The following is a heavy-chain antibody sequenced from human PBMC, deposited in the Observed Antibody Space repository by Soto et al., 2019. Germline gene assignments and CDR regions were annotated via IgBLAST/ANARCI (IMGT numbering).Heavy chain of an antibody. Sequence: QVHLLQSGAEVKKPGSSLKVSCKVSGGAFSNYSFNWVRHTPGHGLEWLGGIIPLHNTSNYSMKFVGRVRVTADISSGTVFMHLSGLTSGDTATYYCAKWSDWNPIYYTGMDVWGQGTTVTVSS. J-gene: IGHJ6*02. CDR2: IIPLHNTS. V-gene: IGHV1-69*06. D-gene: IGHD1-1*01. CDR1: GGAFSNYS. CDR3: AKWSDWNPIYYTGMDV.